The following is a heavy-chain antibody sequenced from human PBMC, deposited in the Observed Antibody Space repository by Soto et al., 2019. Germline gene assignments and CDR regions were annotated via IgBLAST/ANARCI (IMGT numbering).Heavy chain of an antibody. CDR1: GGTFSSYA. J-gene: IGHJ3*02. CDR3: AREPSFYAPGAFDI. D-gene: IGHD4-17*01. V-gene: IGHV1-2*02. Sequence: ASVKVSCKASGGTFSSYAITWVRQAPGQGLEWMGWINPNSGGTNYAQKFQGRVTMTRDTSTSTAYMELSRLRSDDTAVYYCAREPSFYAPGAFDIWGQGTMVTVSS. CDR2: INPNSGGT.